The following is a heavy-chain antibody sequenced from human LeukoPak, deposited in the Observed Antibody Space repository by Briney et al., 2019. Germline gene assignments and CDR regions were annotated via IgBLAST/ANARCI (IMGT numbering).Heavy chain of an antibody. D-gene: IGHD4-23*01. J-gene: IGHJ4*02. CDR2: IGVRAGSS. CDR3: AKDRADGGASMVDY. CDR1: GFTFSDYA. V-gene: IGHV3-23*01. Sequence: GGSLRLSCAASGFTFSDYAMTWVRRAPGRGLEWVAVIGVRAGSSYYADIARGRFTISRDNTRNTLYLQMNSLRLEDTAVYYCAKDRADGGASMVDYWGQGTLVTVSS.